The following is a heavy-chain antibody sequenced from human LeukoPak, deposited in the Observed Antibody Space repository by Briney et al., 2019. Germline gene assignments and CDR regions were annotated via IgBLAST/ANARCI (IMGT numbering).Heavy chain of an antibody. CDR3: ARGLVGASPPNYFYGMDV. Sequence: GGSLRLSCAASGFTVSNKYMTWVRQAPGKGLEWVSVIYDGGYTYYADSVKGRFTISRDNSKNTLYLQMSSLRAEDTAVYYCARGLVGASPPNYFYGMDVWGQGTTVIVFS. J-gene: IGHJ6*02. CDR2: IYDGGYT. V-gene: IGHV3-66*01. D-gene: IGHD1-26*01. CDR1: GFTVSNKY.